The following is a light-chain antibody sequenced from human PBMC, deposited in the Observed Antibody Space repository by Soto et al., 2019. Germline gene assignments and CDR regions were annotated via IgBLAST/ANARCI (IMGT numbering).Light chain of an antibody. V-gene: IGLV1-40*01. CDR1: SSNIGAGYD. Sequence: QSALTQPPSVSGAPGQRVTISCTGSSSNIGAGYDVHWYQQLPGTAPKLLIYGNSNRPSGVPDRFSGSKSGTSASLAITGLQAEDEADDYCQSYDSSLSGSGVFGGGTKLTVL. CDR3: QSYDSSLSGSGV. J-gene: IGLJ2*01. CDR2: GNS.